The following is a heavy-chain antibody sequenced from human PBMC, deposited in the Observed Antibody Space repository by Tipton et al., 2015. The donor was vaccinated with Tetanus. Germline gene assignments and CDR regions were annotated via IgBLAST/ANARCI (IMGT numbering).Heavy chain of an antibody. CDR2: IYYIGTT. CDR1: GASISSGANY. CDR3: ARVAGGGNWFDP. J-gene: IGHJ5*02. D-gene: IGHD6-25*01. Sequence: TLSLTCTVSGASISSGANYWRWIRQHPGKGLDWIGYIYYIGTTSYNPSLKSRVTISVDTSKNQFSLTLSSVTAADTAVYYCARVAGGGNWFDPWGQGTLVTVSS. V-gene: IGHV4-31*03.